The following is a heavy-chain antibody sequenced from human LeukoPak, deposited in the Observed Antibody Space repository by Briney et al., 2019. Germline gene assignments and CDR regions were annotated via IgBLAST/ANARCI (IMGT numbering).Heavy chain of an antibody. D-gene: IGHD6-6*01. Sequence: GGSLRLSCAASGFTLSSYGMHWVRQAPGKGLEGVAFIRYDGSNKYYADSVKGRFTISRDNSKNTLYLQMNSLRAEDTAVYYCAKAPNRYSNSHHFDYWGQGTLVTVSS. CDR3: AKAPNRYSNSHHFDY. CDR2: IRYDGSNK. V-gene: IGHV3-30*02. J-gene: IGHJ4*02. CDR1: GFTLSSYG.